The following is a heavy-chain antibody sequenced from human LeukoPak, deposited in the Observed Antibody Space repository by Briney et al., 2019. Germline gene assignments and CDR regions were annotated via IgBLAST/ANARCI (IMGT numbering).Heavy chain of an antibody. V-gene: IGHV3-23*01. CDR3: ARDAYVDWLLSYNWFGP. CDR1: GFNFNKFV. J-gene: IGHJ5*02. Sequence: GGSLRLSCAASGFNFNKFVMSWVRHTPGKGLEWISAITGSGGRTYYADSVKGRFTISRDNSKNSLFLQMNSLRVDDTALYYCARDAYVDWLLSYNWFGPWGQGTQVVVSS. D-gene: IGHD3-9*01. CDR2: ITGSGGRT.